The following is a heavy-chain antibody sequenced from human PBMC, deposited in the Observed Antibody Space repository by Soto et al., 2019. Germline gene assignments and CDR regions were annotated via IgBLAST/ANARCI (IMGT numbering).Heavy chain of an antibody. J-gene: IGHJ4*02. CDR1: GYTFTSYG. Sequence: QVQLVQSGAEVKKPGASVKVSCKASGYTFTSYGISWVRHAPGQGLEWMGWISAYNGNTNYAQKLQGRVTMTTDTSTSTAYMELRSLRSDDTAVYYCARDSGHVDIVATVIFDYWGQGTLVTVSS. CDR2: ISAYNGNT. CDR3: ARDSGHVDIVATVIFDY. V-gene: IGHV1-18*01. D-gene: IGHD5-12*01.